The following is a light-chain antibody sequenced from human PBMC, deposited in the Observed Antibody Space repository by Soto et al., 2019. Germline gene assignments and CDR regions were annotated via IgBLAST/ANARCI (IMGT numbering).Light chain of an antibody. CDR2: RNN. J-gene: IGLJ2*01. CDR3: AAWDDSLVV. V-gene: IGLV1-47*01. Sequence: QSVLTQPPSASGTPGQTFTISCSGSSSNIGSAYIYWYQHLPGTAPKLLIYRNNQRPSGVPDRFSASKSGTSASLAISGLRSEDDADYYCAAWDDSLVVFVGGTKVTVL. CDR1: SSNIGSAY.